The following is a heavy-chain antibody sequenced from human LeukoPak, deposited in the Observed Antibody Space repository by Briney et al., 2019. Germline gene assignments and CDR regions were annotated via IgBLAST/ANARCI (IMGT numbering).Heavy chain of an antibody. V-gene: IGHV1-69*13. Sequence: SVKVSCKASGGTFSSCAISWVRQAPGQGLEWMGGIIPIFGTADYAQKFQGRVTITADESTSTAYMELSSLKSEDTAVYYCARGVVGATTGAYSFDYWGQGTLITVSS. CDR3: ARGVVGATTGAYSFDY. J-gene: IGHJ4*02. CDR2: IIPIFGTA. CDR1: GGTFSSCA. D-gene: IGHD1-26*01.